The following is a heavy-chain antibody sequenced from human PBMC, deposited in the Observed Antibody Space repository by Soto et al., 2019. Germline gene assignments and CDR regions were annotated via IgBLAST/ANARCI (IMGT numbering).Heavy chain of an antibody. Sequence: EVQLLESGGGLVQPGGSLRLSCAASGFTFSDYGMSWVRQAPGKGLEWVSVMSGSGDAAYYADSVKGRFTISRDNSKNTLYLQMNSLRAEDTAVYFCARGQDDYGDSDVWFDPWGQGTLVSVSS. CDR3: ARGQDDYGDSDVWFDP. CDR2: MSGSGDAA. V-gene: IGHV3-23*01. J-gene: IGHJ5*02. D-gene: IGHD4-17*01. CDR1: GFTFSDYG.